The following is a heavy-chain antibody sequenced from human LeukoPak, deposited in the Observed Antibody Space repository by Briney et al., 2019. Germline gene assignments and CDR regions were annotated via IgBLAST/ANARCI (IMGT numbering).Heavy chain of an antibody. J-gene: IGHJ5*02. Sequence: GGSLRLSCAASGLTLSNNYWHWVRQAPGKRPEWVSIIYPNGDTLYAASVRGRFTFSRDNPKNTLYLQMNSLRAEDTAIYYCAHSDYPLTSWGQGTLVTVSS. CDR1: GLTLSNNY. V-gene: IGHV3-66*01. D-gene: IGHD6-25*01. CDR2: IYPNGDT. CDR3: AHSDYPLTS.